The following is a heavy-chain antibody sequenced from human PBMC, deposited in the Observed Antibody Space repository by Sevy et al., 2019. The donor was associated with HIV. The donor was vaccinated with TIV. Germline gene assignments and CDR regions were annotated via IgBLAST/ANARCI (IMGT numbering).Heavy chain of an antibody. D-gene: IGHD6-6*01. CDR2: IYSGGST. CDR3: ARDLSIAADDAFDI. Sequence: GGFLRLSCAASGFTVSSNYMSWVRQAPGKGLEWVSVIYSGGSTYYADSVKGRFTISRDNSKNTLYLQMNSLRAEDTAVYYCARDLSIAADDAFDIWGQGTMVTVSS. V-gene: IGHV3-53*01. CDR1: GFTVSSNY. J-gene: IGHJ3*02.